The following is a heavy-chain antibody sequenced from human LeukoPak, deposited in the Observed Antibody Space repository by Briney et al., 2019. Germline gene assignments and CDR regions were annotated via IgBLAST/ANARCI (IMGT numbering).Heavy chain of an antibody. J-gene: IGHJ4*02. CDR2: ISGSGGST. D-gene: IGHD3-22*01. CDR1: GFTFSSYA. V-gene: IGHV3-23*01. Sequence: GGSLRLSCAASGFTFSSYAMSWVRQAPGKGLEWVSAISGSGGSTYYADSVKGRFTISRDNSKNTLYLQMNSLRAEGTAVYYCAKGDYYDSSGYYYVASHYFDYWGQGTLVTVSS. CDR3: AKGDYYDSSGYYYVASHYFDY.